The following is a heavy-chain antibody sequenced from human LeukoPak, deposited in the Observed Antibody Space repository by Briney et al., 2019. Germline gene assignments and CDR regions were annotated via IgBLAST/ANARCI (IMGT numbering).Heavy chain of an antibody. J-gene: IGHJ5*02. D-gene: IGHD3-16*02. CDR1: GYTFTSYG. Sequence: GASVKVSCKASGYTFTSYGISWVRQAPGQGLEWMGWISAYNGNTNYAQKLQGRVTMTTDTSTSTAYMELRSLRSDDTAVYYCARYSPYYDYVWGSYRFRTKFDPWGQGTLVTVSS. CDR3: ARYSPYYDYVWGSYRFRTKFDP. CDR2: ISAYNGNT. V-gene: IGHV1-18*01.